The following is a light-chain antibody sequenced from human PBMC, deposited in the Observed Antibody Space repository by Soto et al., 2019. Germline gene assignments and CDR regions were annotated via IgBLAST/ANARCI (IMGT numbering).Light chain of an antibody. CDR2: DVS. V-gene: IGLV2-14*01. J-gene: IGLJ1*01. CDR3: SSYTTTSTSLNV. CDR1: SSDVGGYDY. Sequence: QSALTQPASVSGSPGQAITISCTGTSSDVGGYDYVSWYQQPPGKAPKLLIYDVSNRPSGGSNRFSGSKSGNTASLTISGLQAEDEADYYCSSYTTTSTSLNVFGTGTKVTVL.